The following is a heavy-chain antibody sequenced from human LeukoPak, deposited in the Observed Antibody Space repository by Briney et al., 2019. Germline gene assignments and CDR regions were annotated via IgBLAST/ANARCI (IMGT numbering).Heavy chain of an antibody. CDR3: ARVALSNGDQFDY. D-gene: IGHD7-27*01. J-gene: IGHJ4*02. Sequence: SQTLSLTCTVSGGSISSGDYYWSWIRQPPGKGLEWIGYIYYSGSTYYNSSLKSRVTISVDTSKNQFSLKLTSVTAADTAVYYCARVALSNGDQFDYWGQGTLVAVSS. CDR2: IYYSGST. CDR1: GGSISSGDYY. V-gene: IGHV4-30-4*01.